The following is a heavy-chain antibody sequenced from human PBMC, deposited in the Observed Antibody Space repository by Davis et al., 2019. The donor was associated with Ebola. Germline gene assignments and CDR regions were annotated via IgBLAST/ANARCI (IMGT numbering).Heavy chain of an antibody. V-gene: IGHV3-23*01. Sequence: GGSLRLSCVASGFTFSTYAMSWXRQAPXSVLXSFSVFGISAGSTSYPDSVRGRFIISRDNSKNTLYLRVNSLRADDTAEYYCAKGPRSLPTDAFDIWGQGTMVTVSS. CDR3: AKGPRSLPTDAFDI. J-gene: IGHJ3*02. CDR2: FGISAGST. CDR1: GFTFSTYA.